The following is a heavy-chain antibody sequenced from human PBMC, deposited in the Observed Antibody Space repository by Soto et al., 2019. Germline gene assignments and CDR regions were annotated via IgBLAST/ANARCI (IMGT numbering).Heavy chain of an antibody. CDR2: INHSGST. D-gene: IGHD1-7*01. V-gene: IGHV4-34*01. CDR1: GGSFSGYY. J-gene: IGHJ6*02. Sequence: PSETLSLTCAVYGGSFSGYYWSWIRQPPGKGLEWIGEINHSGSTNYNPSLKSRVTISVDTSKNQFSLKLSSVTAADTAVYYCARGWGRVTGTTPDCYYYYGMDVWGQGTTVTVSS. CDR3: ARGWGRVTGTTPDCYYYYGMDV.